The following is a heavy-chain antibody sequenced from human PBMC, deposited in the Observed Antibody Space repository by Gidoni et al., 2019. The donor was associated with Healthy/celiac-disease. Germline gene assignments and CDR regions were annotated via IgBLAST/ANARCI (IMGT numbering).Heavy chain of an antibody. CDR3: ARHFAIEDGTPGYWYFDL. J-gene: IGHJ2*01. CDR1: GGSISSSRYY. Sequence: QLQLQESGPGLVKPSETLSLTCTVSGGSISSSRYYWGWIRQPPGKGLEWIGSIYYSGSTYYNPSLKSRVTISVDTSKNQFSLKLSSVTAADTAVYYCARHFAIEDGTPGYWYFDLWGRGTLVTVSS. V-gene: IGHV4-39*01. CDR2: IYYSGST.